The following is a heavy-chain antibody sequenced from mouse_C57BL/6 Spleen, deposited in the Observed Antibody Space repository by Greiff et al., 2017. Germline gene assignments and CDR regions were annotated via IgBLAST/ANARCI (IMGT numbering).Heavy chain of an antibody. D-gene: IGHD1-1*01. CDR3: ARDYYGSSYLYFDV. CDR2: ISDGGSYT. J-gene: IGHJ1*03. V-gene: IGHV5-4*01. CDR1: GFTFSSYA. Sequence: EVMLVESGGGLVKPGGSLKLSCAASGFTFSSYAMSWVRQTPEKRLEWVATISDGGSYTYYPDNVKGRFTISRDNAKNNLYLQMSHLKSEDTAMYYCARDYYGSSYLYFDVWGTGTTVTVSS.